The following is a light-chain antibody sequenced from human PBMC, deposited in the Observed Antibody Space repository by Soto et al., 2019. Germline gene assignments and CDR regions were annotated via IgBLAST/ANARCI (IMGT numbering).Light chain of an antibody. Sequence: EIVLTQSPGTLSLSPGERATLSCRASQSVSSNYLAWYQQKPGQAPKVLIYRASSRATGIPDRFSGSGPGTDFTLTISRLEPEDFAVYYCQQYGSSPLTFGGGTKVDIK. CDR1: QSVSSNY. CDR2: RAS. V-gene: IGKV3-20*01. J-gene: IGKJ4*01. CDR3: QQYGSSPLT.